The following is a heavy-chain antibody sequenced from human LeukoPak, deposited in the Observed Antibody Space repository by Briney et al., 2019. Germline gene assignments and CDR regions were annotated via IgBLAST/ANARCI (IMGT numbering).Heavy chain of an antibody. J-gene: IGHJ3*02. V-gene: IGHV1-2*02. Sequence: ASVKVSCKASGYTFTGYYMHWVRQAPGQGLEWMGWINPNSGGTNYAQKFQGRVTMTRDTSISTAYMELSRLRSDDTAVYYCARDLVGREIVDDAFDIWGQGTWSPSLQ. CDR3: ARDLVGREIVDDAFDI. D-gene: IGHD3-22*01. CDR2: INPNSGGT. CDR1: GYTFTGYY.